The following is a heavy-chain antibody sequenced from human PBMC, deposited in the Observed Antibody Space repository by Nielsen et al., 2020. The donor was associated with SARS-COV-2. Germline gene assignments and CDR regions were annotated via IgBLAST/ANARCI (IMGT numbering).Heavy chain of an antibody. CDR2: ILSDGSTI. V-gene: IGHV3-74*01. CDR1: GFTFSSYW. J-gene: IGHJ4*02. Sequence: GESLKISCAASGFTFSSYWMHWVRQAPGKGLVWVSHILSDGSTINYADSVRGRFTISRDNAKNTLYLQMNSLRAEGTAVYYCARDFYGSGSFPDYWGQGTLVTVSS. CDR3: ARDFYGSGSFPDY. D-gene: IGHD3-10*01.